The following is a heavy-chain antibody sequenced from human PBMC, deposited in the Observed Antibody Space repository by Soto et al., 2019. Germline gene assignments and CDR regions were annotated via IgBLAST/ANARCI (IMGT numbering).Heavy chain of an antibody. CDR2: INHSGST. CDR1: GGSFSGYY. CDR3: ARRYSGYDLDY. V-gene: IGHV4-34*01. Sequence: SETLSLTSAVYGGSFSGYYWSWIRQPPGKGLEWIGEINHSGSTNYNPSLKSRVTISVDTSKNQFSLKLSSVTAADTAVYYCARRYSGYDLDYWGQGTLVTVSS. D-gene: IGHD5-12*01. J-gene: IGHJ4*02.